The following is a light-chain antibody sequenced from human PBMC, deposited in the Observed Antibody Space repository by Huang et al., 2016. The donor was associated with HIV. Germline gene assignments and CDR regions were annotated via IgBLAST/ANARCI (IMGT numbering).Light chain of an antibody. CDR1: QSVSSN. V-gene: IGKV3-15*01. CDR2: GAS. J-gene: IGKJ3*01. CDR3: QQYNNWPPAT. Sequence: EIVMTQSPATLSVSPGERATLSCRASQSVSSNLAWYQQKPGQAPRLLIYGASTRATGIPDRFSGSGSGTEFTRTISSLQSEDFAVYYCQQYNNWPPATFGPGTKVDIK.